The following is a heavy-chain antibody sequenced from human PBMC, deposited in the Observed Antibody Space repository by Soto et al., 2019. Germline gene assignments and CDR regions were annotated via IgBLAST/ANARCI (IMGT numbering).Heavy chain of an antibody. Sequence: QITLKESGPTLVKPTQTLTLTCTFSGFSLSTSGVGVGWIRQPPGKALEWLALIFWDDDKRYSPSLKSRLTITKDTSKNQVVLTMTNIDPVDAATYYCTHHGYYSYGMDVWAKGPRSPSP. CDR3: THHGYYSYGMDV. CDR1: GFSLSTSGVG. J-gene: IGHJ6*02. V-gene: IGHV2-5*02. CDR2: IFWDDDK.